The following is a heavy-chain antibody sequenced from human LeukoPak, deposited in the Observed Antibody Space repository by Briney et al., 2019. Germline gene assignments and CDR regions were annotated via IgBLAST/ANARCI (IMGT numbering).Heavy chain of an antibody. J-gene: IGHJ4*02. CDR3: AKTTTGYSSGRYPGWPVDY. CDR1: GFTFSSYA. V-gene: IGHV3-23*01. D-gene: IGHD6-19*01. CDR2: IFGSGGST. Sequence: GGSLRLSCAASGFTFSSYAMYWVRQAPGKGLEWVSGIFGSGGSTHYADSVKGRFTISRDNSKNTVYLQMNSLRAGDTAVYYCAKTTTGYSSGRYPGWPVDYWGQGTLVTVSS.